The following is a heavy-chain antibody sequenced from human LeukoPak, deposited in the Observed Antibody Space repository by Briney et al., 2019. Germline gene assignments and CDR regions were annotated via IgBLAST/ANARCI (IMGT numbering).Heavy chain of an antibody. Sequence: GGLMSLSCAASGFTFSSYEMNWGHQAPGKGLEGVSYISSSGSTIYYADSVKGRFTISRDNAKNSLYLQMNSLRAEDTAVYYCAELGITMIGGVWGKGTTVTISS. D-gene: IGHD3-10*02. V-gene: IGHV3-48*03. CDR3: AELGITMIGGV. J-gene: IGHJ6*04. CDR2: ISSSGSTI. CDR1: GFTFSSYE.